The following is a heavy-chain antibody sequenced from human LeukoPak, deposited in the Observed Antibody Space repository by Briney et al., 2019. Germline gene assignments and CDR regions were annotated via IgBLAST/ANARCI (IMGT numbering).Heavy chain of an antibody. J-gene: IGHJ4*02. Sequence: GGSLRLSCAASGFTFSSYSMNWVRQAPGKGLEWVSSISSSSSYIYYADSVKGRFTISRDNARNILYLQMNSLRAEDTAVYYCARVYDVLTGGFDRWGQGALVTVSS. D-gene: IGHD3-9*01. CDR3: ARVYDVLTGGFDR. V-gene: IGHV3-21*01. CDR2: ISSSSSYI. CDR1: GFTFSSYS.